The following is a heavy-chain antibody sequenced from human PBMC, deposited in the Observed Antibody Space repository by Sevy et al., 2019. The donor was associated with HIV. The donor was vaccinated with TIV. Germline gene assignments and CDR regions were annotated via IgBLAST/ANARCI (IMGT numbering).Heavy chain of an antibody. D-gene: IGHD3-22*01. CDR3: TTGTLTMIVVNDAFDI. CDR1: GFTFSNAW. Sequence: GGSLRLSCAASGFTFSNAWMSWVRQAPGKGLEWVGRIKSKTDGGTTDHAAPVKGRFTISRDDSKNTLYLQMNSLKTEDTAVYYCTTGTLTMIVVNDAFDIWGQGTMVTVSS. CDR2: IKSKTDGGTT. V-gene: IGHV3-15*01. J-gene: IGHJ3*02.